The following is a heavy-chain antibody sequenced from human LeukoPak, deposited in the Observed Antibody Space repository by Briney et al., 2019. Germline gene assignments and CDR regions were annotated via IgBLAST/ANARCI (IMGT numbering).Heavy chain of an antibody. J-gene: IGHJ2*01. D-gene: IGHD3-10*01. Sequence: SQTLSLTCSVSGGSINSGGYYWSWIRHHPGKGLEWIGYISYSGSTYYNPSLKSRVTISVYTSESQFSLKLTSVTPADPAVYYCARGPPYEGQWFGALLGYFDLWGRGTLVTVSS. V-gene: IGHV4-31*03. CDR2: ISYSGST. CDR3: ARGPPYEGQWFGALLGYFDL. CDR1: GGSINSGGYY.